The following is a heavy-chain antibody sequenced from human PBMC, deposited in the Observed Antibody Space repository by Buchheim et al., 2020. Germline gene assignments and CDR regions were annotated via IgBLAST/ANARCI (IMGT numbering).Heavy chain of an antibody. D-gene: IGHD6-6*01. CDR1: GGSISSYY. CDR2: IYYSGST. Sequence: QVQLQESGPGLVKPSETLSLTCTVSGGSISSYYWSWIRQPPGKGLEWIGYIYYSGSTNYNPSLKSRVTISVDTSKNQFSLKLSSVTAADTAVYYCARARSSSSWFDPWGQGTL. V-gene: IGHV4-59*01. CDR3: ARARSSSSWFDP. J-gene: IGHJ5*02.